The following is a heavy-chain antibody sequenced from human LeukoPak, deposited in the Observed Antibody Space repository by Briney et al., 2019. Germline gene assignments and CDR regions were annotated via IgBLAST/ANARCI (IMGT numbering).Heavy chain of an antibody. J-gene: IGHJ3*02. CDR1: GYTFTSYG. CDR3: ARGDYDSSSDAFDI. V-gene: IGHV1-18*01. Sequence: ASVKVSCKASGYTFTSYGISWVRQAPGQGLEWIGWISAYNGNTNYAQKLQGRVTMTTDTSTSTAYMELRSLRSDDTAVYYCARGDYDSSSDAFDIWGQGTMVTVSS. CDR2: ISAYNGNT. D-gene: IGHD3-22*01.